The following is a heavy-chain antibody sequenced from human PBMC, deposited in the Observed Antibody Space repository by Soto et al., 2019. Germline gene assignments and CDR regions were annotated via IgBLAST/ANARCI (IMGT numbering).Heavy chain of an antibody. CDR3: ARYRREAVAGYTLDN. Sequence: PSETLSLTCTVSGGSISSNYWTWIRQPPGKGLEWIGYVYNSGSTNHNPSLKSRVTISEDTSKSQFSLKVNSMTAADTAVYYCARYRREAVAGYTLDNWGQGIWVTVSS. CDR2: VYNSGST. D-gene: IGHD6-13*01. CDR1: GGSISSNY. J-gene: IGHJ4*02. V-gene: IGHV4-59*01.